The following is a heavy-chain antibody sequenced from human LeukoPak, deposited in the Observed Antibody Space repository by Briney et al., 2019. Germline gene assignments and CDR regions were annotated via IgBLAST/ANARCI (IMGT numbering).Heavy chain of an antibody. D-gene: IGHD6-19*01. J-gene: IGHJ5*02. Sequence: SETLSLTCAVYGGSFSGYYWSWIRQPPGKGLEWIGEINHSGSANYNPSLKNRVTLSIDTSKNQFSLILSSVTAADTAVYYCARSAGYSSAWGQGTRVTVSS. CDR1: GGSFSGYY. V-gene: IGHV4-34*01. CDR3: ARSAGYSSA. CDR2: INHSGSA.